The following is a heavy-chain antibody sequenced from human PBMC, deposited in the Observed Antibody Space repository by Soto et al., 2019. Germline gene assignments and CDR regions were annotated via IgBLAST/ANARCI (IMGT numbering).Heavy chain of an antibody. J-gene: IGHJ5*02. CDR2: INHSGST. D-gene: IGHD6-6*01. V-gene: IGHV4-34*01. Sequence: LSLTCAVYGGSFSGYYWSWIRQPPGKGLEWIGEINHSGSTNYNPSLKSRVTISVDTSKNQFSLKLSSVTAADTAVYYCARGRGYSSSGHWFDPWGQGTLVTVSS. CDR1: GGSFSGYY. CDR3: ARGRGYSSSGHWFDP.